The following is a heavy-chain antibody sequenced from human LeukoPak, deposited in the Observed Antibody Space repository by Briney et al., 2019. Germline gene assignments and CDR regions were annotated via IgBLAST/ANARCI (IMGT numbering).Heavy chain of an antibody. CDR2: IKQDGSDK. CDR1: QFTFSSYW. V-gene: IGHV3-7*01. Sequence: GGSLRLSCSASQFTFSSYWMTWVRQAPGKGLEWVASIKQDGSDKYYVDSVKGRFTVSRDNARNSLFLQMNSLRAEDSAVYYCARIGTTGDYWVQGTLVTVS. CDR3: ARIGTTGDY. D-gene: IGHD4-17*01. J-gene: IGHJ4*02.